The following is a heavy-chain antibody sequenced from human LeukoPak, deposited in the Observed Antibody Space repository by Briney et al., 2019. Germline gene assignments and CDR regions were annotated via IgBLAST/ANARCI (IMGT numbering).Heavy chain of an antibody. D-gene: IGHD2/OR15-2a*01. V-gene: IGHV3-33*01. CDR3: AREGPRGNSQFDY. Sequence: GGSLRLSCAASGFTFSNYGMHWVRQAPGKGLEWVALIWYDGGNKYYTDSVKGRLTISRDNSKDTLFLQMDSLRAEDTAVYYCAREGPRGNSQFDYRGQGTLVTVSS. CDR2: IWYDGGNK. J-gene: IGHJ4*02. CDR1: GFTFSNYG.